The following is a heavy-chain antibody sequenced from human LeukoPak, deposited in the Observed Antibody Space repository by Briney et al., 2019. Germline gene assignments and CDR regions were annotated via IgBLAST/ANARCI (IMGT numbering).Heavy chain of an antibody. Sequence: GGSLRLSCGASGFSFSDYYMSWVRQAPGKGLEWISYISSTGRTIYHADSVKGRFTISRDNDKSSLYLQMNSLRAEDTALYYCARFRYNSTWGIFDYWGQGTLVTVSS. CDR1: GFSFSDYY. CDR3: ARFRYNSTWGIFDY. J-gene: IGHJ4*02. V-gene: IGHV3-11*04. CDR2: ISSTGRTI. D-gene: IGHD2/OR15-2a*01.